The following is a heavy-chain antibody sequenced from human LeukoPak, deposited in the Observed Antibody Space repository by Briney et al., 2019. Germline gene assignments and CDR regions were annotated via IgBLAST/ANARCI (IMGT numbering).Heavy chain of an antibody. CDR1: GYSFTTYA. Sequence: ASVKVSCKASGYSFTTYAMDWVRQAPGQGLEWMGWINTNTGNPTYAQGFTGRFVFSLDTSVSTAYLQISSLKAEDTAVYYCARELLITRTWFDPWGQGTLVTVSS. J-gene: IGHJ5*02. V-gene: IGHV7-4-1*02. CDR2: INTNTGNP. CDR3: ARELLITRTWFDP. D-gene: IGHD3-22*01.